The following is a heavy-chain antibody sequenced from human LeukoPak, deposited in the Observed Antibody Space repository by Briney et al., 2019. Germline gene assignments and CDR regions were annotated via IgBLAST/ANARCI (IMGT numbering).Heavy chain of an antibody. D-gene: IGHD3-22*01. V-gene: IGHV3-21*01. Sequence: GGSLRLSCAASGFTFSSYSMNWVRQAPGKGLEWVSSISSSSSYIYYADSVKGRFTISRDNARKSLYLQMNSLRAEDTAVYYCARACVYYDSSGCDYWGQGTLVTVSS. CDR2: ISSSSSYI. CDR1: GFTFSSYS. CDR3: ARACVYYDSSGCDY. J-gene: IGHJ4*02.